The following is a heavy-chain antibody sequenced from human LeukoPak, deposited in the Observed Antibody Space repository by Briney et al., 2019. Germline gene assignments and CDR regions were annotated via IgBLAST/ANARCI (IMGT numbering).Heavy chain of an antibody. J-gene: IGHJ4*02. CDR3: ARAERSGQLLYFDY. CDR1: GFTFSSYW. Sequence: GGSLRLSCAASGFTFSSYWMRWVRQAPGKGLEWVANIKQDGSEKYYVDSVKGRFTISRDNAKNSLYLQMNSLGAEDTAVYYCARAERSGQLLYFDYWGQGTLVTVSS. CDR2: IKQDGSEK. D-gene: IGHD3-10*01. V-gene: IGHV3-7*01.